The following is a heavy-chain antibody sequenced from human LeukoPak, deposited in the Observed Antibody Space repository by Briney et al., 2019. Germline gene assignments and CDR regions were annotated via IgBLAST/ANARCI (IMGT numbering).Heavy chain of an antibody. V-gene: IGHV3-7*01. CDR3: ARDSGYFDY. CDR1: GFTFSSSW. Sequence: PGGSLRLSCAASGFTFSSSWMSWVRQAPGKGLEWVANIKQDGSEKYYVDSVKGRFTISRDNAKNSLYLQMNSLRAEDTAVYYCARDSGYFDYWGQGTLVTVSS. CDR2: IKQDGSEK. D-gene: IGHD3-22*01. J-gene: IGHJ4*02.